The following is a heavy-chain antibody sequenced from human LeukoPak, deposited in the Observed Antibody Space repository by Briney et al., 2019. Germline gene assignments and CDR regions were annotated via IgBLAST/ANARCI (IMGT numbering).Heavy chain of an antibody. CDR1: GFTFSSYW. Sequence: GSLRLSCAASGFTFSSYWMSWVRQAPGKGLEWVANIKQDGSEKYYVDSVKGRFSISRDNAKSSLYLQVNSLRAEDTAVYYCARNQRRLDYWGQGTLVTVSS. V-gene: IGHV3-7*01. CDR2: IKQDGSEK. D-gene: IGHD1-14*01. CDR3: ARNQRRLDY. J-gene: IGHJ4*02.